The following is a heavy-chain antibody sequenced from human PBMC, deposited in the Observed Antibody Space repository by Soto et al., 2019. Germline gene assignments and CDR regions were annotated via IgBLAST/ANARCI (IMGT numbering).Heavy chain of an antibody. CDR2: IYSGGST. Sequence: EVQLVETGGGLIQPGGSLRLSCAASGFTVGSNYMTWVRQAPGKGLEWVSVIYSGGSTYYADSVKGRFTISRDNSKNTLYLQMNSLRAEDTAVYYCAREANSSGWYEDWGQGTLVTVSS. CDR3: AREANSSGWYED. V-gene: IGHV3-53*02. J-gene: IGHJ4*02. D-gene: IGHD6-19*01. CDR1: GFTVGSNY.